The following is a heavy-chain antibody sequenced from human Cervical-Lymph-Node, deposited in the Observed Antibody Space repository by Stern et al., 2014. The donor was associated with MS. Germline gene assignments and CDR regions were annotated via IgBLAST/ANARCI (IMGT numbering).Heavy chain of an antibody. CDR1: GALIKTIGYF. CDR2: ISHSGVT. Sequence: QVQLQESGPGLVKPSQTLSLTCTVSGALIKTIGYFWSWVRQPPGKGLEWIGFISHSGVTFYNETLKSRVTLSQDTSANQFSLRLTSVTAADTALYFCMRGDYWGRGILVAVSS. V-gene: IGHV4-31*03. CDR3: MRGDY. J-gene: IGHJ4*02.